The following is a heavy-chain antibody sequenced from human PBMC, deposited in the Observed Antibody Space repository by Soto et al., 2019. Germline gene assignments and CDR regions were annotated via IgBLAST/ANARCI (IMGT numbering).Heavy chain of an antibody. CDR1: GFTFNHYA. V-gene: IGHV3-23*01. J-gene: IGHJ6*02. CDR3: AKDSTVTTSLYFYYYGFDV. D-gene: IGHD4-17*01. Sequence: GGSLRLSCTASGFTFNHYAMSWVRQAPGKGLEWVSAVSGRGGSTKYADSVKGRFIIPRDNSNSTLYLQMDSLRGEDTAVYYRAKDSTVTTSLYFYYYGFDVWGQGTTVTVSS. CDR2: VSGRGGST.